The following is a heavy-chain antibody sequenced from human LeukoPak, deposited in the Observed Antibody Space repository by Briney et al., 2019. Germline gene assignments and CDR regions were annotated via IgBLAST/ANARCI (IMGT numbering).Heavy chain of an antibody. CDR3: ARDPSNSSGYHAHFDS. D-gene: IGHD3-22*01. CDR2: ISCYNGDT. CDR1: GYTFTHHG. Sequence: ASVKVSCKASGYTFTHHGISWVRQAPGQGPEWMGWISCYNGDTMYAQNVQGRVTMTTETSTRTAYIELRSLRSDDTAMYYCARDPSNSSGYHAHFDSWGQGTLVTVSS. V-gene: IGHV1-18*01. J-gene: IGHJ4*02.